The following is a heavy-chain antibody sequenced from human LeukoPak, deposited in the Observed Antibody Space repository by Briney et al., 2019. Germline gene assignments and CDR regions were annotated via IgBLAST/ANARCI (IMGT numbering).Heavy chain of an antibody. CDR3: ARVISPDSYFYYSEYYYMDV. V-gene: IGHV4-59*01. D-gene: IGHD3-9*01. J-gene: IGHJ6*03. Sequence: NPSETLSLTCSVSGGSIGSYYWNWIRQSPGKGLECLGSVSYSGGANSNPSLGGRVTISVDKSKNQFSLKLSSVTAADTAVYYCARVISPDSYFYYSEYYYMDVWGKGTTVTVSS. CDR2: VSYSGGA. CDR1: GGSIGSYY.